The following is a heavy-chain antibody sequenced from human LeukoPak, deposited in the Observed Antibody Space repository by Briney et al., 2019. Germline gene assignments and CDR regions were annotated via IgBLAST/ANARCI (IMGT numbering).Heavy chain of an antibody. J-gene: IGHJ4*02. V-gene: IGHV4-34*01. CDR1: GGSFSGYY. Sequence: SETLSLTYAVYGGSFSGYYWSWIRQPPGKGLEWIGEINHSGSTNYNPSLKSRVTISVDTSKNQFSLKLSSVTAADTAVYYCARTTVVTPGLDYWGQGTLVTVSS. D-gene: IGHD4-23*01. CDR3: ARTTVVTPGLDY. CDR2: INHSGST.